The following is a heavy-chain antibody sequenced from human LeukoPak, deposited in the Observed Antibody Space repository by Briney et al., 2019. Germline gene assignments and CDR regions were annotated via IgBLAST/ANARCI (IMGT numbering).Heavy chain of an antibody. CDR3: ARDSKQQLDP. J-gene: IGHJ5*02. D-gene: IGHD6-13*01. V-gene: IGHV4-39*07. CDR2: IYYSGST. Sequence: SETLSLTCTVSGDSISSSSYYWGWIRQPPGKGLEWIGSIYYSGSTYYNPSLKSRVTISVDTSKNQFSLKLSSVTAADTAVYYCARDSKQQLDPWGQGTLVTVSS. CDR1: GDSISSSSYY.